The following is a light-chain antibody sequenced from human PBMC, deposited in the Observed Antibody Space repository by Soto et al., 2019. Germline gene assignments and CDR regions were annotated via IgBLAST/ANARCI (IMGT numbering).Light chain of an antibody. V-gene: IGKV1-27*01. CDR1: QGIGNA. CDR3: QKYDSAPT. J-gene: IGKJ1*01. CDR2: AAS. Sequence: DIQMTQSPSSLSASVGDRVTITCRASQGIGNALAWYQQRPGKVPKLLMYAASTLQSGVPSRFSGSGSGTDFTLTISSLQPEDVATYYCQKYDSAPTFGQGTKVEIK.